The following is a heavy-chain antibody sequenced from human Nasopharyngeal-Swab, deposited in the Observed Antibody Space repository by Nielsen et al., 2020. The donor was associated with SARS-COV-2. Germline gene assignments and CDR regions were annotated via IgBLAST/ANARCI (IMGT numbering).Heavy chain of an antibody. CDR2: ISSSSSYI. CDR3: ARDPIGYSSSSWWFDP. V-gene: IGHV3-21*01. J-gene: IGHJ5*02. D-gene: IGHD6-13*01. Sequence: GESLKISCAASGFTFSSYSMNWVRQAPGKGLEWVSSISSSSSYIYYADSVKGLFTISRDNAKNSLYLQMNSLRAEDTAVYYCARDPIGYSSSSWWFDPWGQGTLVTVSS. CDR1: GFTFSSYS.